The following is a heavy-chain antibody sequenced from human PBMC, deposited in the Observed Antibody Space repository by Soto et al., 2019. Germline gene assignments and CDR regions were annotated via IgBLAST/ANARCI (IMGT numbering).Heavy chain of an antibody. CDR2: IIPVFGTA. V-gene: IGHV1-69*06. Sequence: PVKVSCQASGGTFSSYAISWVRQAPGQRFEWMGGIIPVFGTANYAQKFQGRVTITADTSISTAYMELSRLKSDDTAVYYCARYLIGYGEYRYFGMDVGGQGTTVTVSS. J-gene: IGHJ6*02. CDR1: GGTFSSYA. D-gene: IGHD4-17*01. CDR3: ARYLIGYGEYRYFGMDV.